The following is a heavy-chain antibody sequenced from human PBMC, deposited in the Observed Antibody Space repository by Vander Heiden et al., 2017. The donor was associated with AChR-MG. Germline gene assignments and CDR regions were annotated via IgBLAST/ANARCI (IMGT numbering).Heavy chain of an antibody. V-gene: IGHV1-2*02. D-gene: IGHD3-22*01. CDR2: INPNSGGT. Sequence: QVQLVQSGAEVKKPGASVKVSCKASGYTFTGSYMHWVRQAPGQGLEWMGWINPNSGGTNYAQKFQGRVTMTRDTSISTAYMELSRLRSDDTAVYYCASNYYDSSGYGDYYYYYGMDVWGQGTTVTVSS. J-gene: IGHJ6*02. CDR3: ASNYYDSSGYGDYYYYYGMDV. CDR1: GYTFTGSY.